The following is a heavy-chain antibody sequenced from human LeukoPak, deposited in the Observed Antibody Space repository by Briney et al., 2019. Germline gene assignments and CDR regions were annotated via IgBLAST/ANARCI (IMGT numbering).Heavy chain of an antibody. CDR3: AKVRVGATTGYYFDY. CDR1: GFTFSNYA. D-gene: IGHD1-26*01. CDR2: ISASGGST. Sequence: GGSLRLSCAASGFTFSNYAMSWVRQAPGKGLEWVSAISASGGSTYYADSVKGRFTISRDNSKNTLYLQMNSLRAEDTAVYYCAKVRVGATTGYYFDYWGQGTLVTVSS. V-gene: IGHV3-23*01. J-gene: IGHJ4*02.